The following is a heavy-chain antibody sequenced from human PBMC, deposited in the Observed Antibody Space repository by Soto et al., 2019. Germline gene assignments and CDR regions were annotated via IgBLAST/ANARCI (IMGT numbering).Heavy chain of an antibody. Sequence: SLRLSCAASGFTFSSYGMHWVRQAPGKGLEWVAVISYDGSNKYYADSVKGRFTISRDNSKNTLYLQMNSLRAEDTAVYYCAKRIGVDPFLSYYYMDVWGQGTTVTVSS. D-gene: IGHD3-3*01. J-gene: IGHJ6*03. CDR2: ISYDGSNK. CDR1: GFTFSSYG. V-gene: IGHV3-30*18. CDR3: AKRIGVDPFLSYYYMDV.